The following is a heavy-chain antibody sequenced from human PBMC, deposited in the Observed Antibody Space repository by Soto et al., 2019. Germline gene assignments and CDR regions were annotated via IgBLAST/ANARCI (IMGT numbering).Heavy chain of an antibody. J-gene: IGHJ6*02. CDR3: ARGDSTDCSNGVCSFFYNDHMDF. CDR1: ERIFTNSG. Sequence: GASVKVSCKASERIFTNSGVTWVRQAPGQGLEWLGRINPKSGGTSTAQKFQGWVTMTTDTSISTASMELTRLTSDDTAIYYCARGDSTDCSNGVCSFFYNDHMDFWGQGTTVIVSS. V-gene: IGHV1-2*04. D-gene: IGHD2-8*01. CDR2: INPKSGGT.